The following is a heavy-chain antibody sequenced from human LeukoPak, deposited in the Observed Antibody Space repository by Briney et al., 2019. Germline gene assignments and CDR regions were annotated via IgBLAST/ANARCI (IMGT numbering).Heavy chain of an antibody. Sequence: ASVKVSCKASGYTFTSYYMHWVRQAPGQGLEWMGIINPSGGSTSYAQKFQGRVTMTRDMSTSTVYMELSSLRSEDTAVYYCARDAFGVVITYYFDYWGQGTLVTVSS. CDR1: GYTFTSYY. J-gene: IGHJ4*02. CDR3: ARDAFGVVITYYFDY. CDR2: INPSGGST. D-gene: IGHD3-3*01. V-gene: IGHV1-46*01.